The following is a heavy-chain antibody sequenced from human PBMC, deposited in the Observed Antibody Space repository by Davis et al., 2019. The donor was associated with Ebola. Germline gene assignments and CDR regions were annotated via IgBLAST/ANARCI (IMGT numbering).Heavy chain of an antibody. CDR3: ARDRPPGEISFYGSGSYGDYYYGMDV. J-gene: IGHJ6*02. Sequence: PGGSLRLSCAASGFTVSSNYMSWVRQAPGKGLEWVSVIYSGGSTYYADSVKGRFTISRDNSKNTLYLQMNSLRAEDTAVYYCARDRPPGEISFYGSGSYGDYYYGMDVWGQGTTVTVSS. V-gene: IGHV3-53*01. CDR2: IYSGGST. D-gene: IGHD3-10*01. CDR1: GFTVSSNY.